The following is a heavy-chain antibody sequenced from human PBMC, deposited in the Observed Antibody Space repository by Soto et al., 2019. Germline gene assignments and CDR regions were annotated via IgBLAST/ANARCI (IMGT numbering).Heavy chain of an antibody. CDR2: ISYDGSNK. Sequence: QAQLVESGGGVVQPGRSLRLSCAASGFTFSSYGMHWVRQAPGKGLEWVAVISYDGSNKYYADSVKGRFTISRDNSKNTLYLQMNSLRAEDTAVYYCAKDRGELHYYYGMDVWGQGTTVTVSS. V-gene: IGHV3-30*18. CDR3: AKDRGELHYYYGMDV. J-gene: IGHJ6*02. CDR1: GFTFSSYG. D-gene: IGHD3-10*01.